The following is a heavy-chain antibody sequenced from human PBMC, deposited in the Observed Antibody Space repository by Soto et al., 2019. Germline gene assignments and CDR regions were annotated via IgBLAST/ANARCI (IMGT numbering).Heavy chain of an antibody. V-gene: IGHV3-23*01. CDR1: GFTFSSYA. D-gene: IGHD5-12*01. CDR3: AKARFLSGYDDY. CDR2: ISGSGGST. J-gene: IGHJ4*02. Sequence: GESLKISCAASGFTFSSYAMSWVRQAPGKGLEWVSAISGSGGSTYYADSVKGRFTISRDNSKNTLYLQMNSLSAEDTAGYDCAKARFLSGYDDYWGQGTLVTVSS.